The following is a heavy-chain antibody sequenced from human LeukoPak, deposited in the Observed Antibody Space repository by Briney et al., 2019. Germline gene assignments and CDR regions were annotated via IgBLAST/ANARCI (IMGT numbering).Heavy chain of an antibody. CDR2: INPNSGGT. Sequence: GASVKVSCKASGYTFTGYYMYWVRQAPGQGLEWMGRINPNSGGTNYAEKFQGRVTMTRDTSISTAYMELSRLRSDDTAVYYCASYSSSWYGWGQGTLVTVSS. CDR1: GYTFTGYY. D-gene: IGHD6-13*01. CDR3: ASYSSSWYG. V-gene: IGHV1-2*06. J-gene: IGHJ4*02.